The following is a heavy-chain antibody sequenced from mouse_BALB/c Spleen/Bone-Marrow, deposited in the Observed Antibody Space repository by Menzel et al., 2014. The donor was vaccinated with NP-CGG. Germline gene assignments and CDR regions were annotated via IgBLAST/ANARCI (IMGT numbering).Heavy chain of an antibody. CDR2: IRLKSNNYAT. V-gene: IGHV6-6*02. CDR1: GFTFSNYW. D-gene: IGHD2-3*01. Sequence: EVMLVESGGGLVQPGGSMKLSCVASGFTFSNYWMNWVRQSPEKGLEWVAEIRLKSNNYATHYAESVKGRFTISRDDSKSSVCLQMNNLRAEDTGIYYCTSMRRREFAYWGQGTLVTVSA. CDR3: TSMRRREFAY. J-gene: IGHJ3*01.